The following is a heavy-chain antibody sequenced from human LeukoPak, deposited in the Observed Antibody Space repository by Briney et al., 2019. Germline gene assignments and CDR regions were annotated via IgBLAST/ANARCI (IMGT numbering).Heavy chain of an antibody. CDR2: INHSGST. D-gene: IGHD3-22*01. CDR3: ARSPRGSLRYYYDSSGDSTFGFDY. Sequence: MSSETLSLTCAVYGGSFSGYYWSWIRQPPGKGLEWIGEINHSGSTNYNPSLKSRVTISVDTSKNQFSLKLSSVTAADTAVYYCARSPRGSLRYYYDSSGDSTFGFDYWGQGTLVTVSS. J-gene: IGHJ4*02. V-gene: IGHV4-34*01. CDR1: GGSFSGYY.